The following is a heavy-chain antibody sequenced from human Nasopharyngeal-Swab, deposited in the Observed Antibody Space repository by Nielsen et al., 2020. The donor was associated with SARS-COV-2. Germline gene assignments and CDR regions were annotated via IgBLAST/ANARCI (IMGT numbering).Heavy chain of an antibody. Sequence: ESLKISCAASGFTFSRFDMHWVRQVMGKGLEWVSAMGTAGDTYYPRSMKGRFTISRGDAENILYLQMNSLRAEDTAVYYCTRTLSASYMDVWGKGTTVTVSS. V-gene: IGHV3-13*01. CDR3: TRTLSASYMDV. CDR1: GFTFSRFD. CDR2: MGTAGDT. J-gene: IGHJ6*03.